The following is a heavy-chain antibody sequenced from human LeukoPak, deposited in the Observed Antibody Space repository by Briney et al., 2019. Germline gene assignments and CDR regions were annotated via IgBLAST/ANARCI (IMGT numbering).Heavy chain of an antibody. Sequence: SETLSLTCTVSGYSISSGYYWAWIRKSPGKGLEWIGSIYHSGGTYYRSSLKSRVTISVDTSKNQFSLKLSSVTAADTAVYYCARDRLLGAGAFDIWGQGTTVTVSS. CDR3: ARDRLLGAGAFDI. CDR2: IYHSGGT. D-gene: IGHD1-26*01. V-gene: IGHV4-38-2*02. J-gene: IGHJ3*02. CDR1: GYSISSGYY.